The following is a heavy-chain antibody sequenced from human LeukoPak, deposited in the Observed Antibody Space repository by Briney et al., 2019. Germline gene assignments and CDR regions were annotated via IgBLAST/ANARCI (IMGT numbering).Heavy chain of an antibody. J-gene: IGHJ4*02. V-gene: IGHV3-23*01. D-gene: IGHD3-22*01. Sequence: GGSLRPSCAASGFTFSSYARSWVRQAPGKGLEWVSAISGSGGSTYYADSVKGRFTISRDNSKNTLYLQMNSLRAEDTAVYYCAKIHNSSGYPADYWGQGTLVTVSS. CDR1: GFTFSSYA. CDR3: AKIHNSSGYPADY. CDR2: ISGSGGST.